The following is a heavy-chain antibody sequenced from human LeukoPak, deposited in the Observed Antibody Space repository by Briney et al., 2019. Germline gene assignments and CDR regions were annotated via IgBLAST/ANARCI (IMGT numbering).Heavy chain of an antibody. Sequence: GGSLRLSCAASGFTFADYAMHWVRQAPGKGLEWVSGISWNSGSIGYADSVKGRFTISRDNAKNPLYLQMNSLRAEDTALYYGAVDIVAAYWGQGTLVTVSS. CDR2: ISWNSGSI. CDR3: AVDIVAAY. V-gene: IGHV3-9*01. J-gene: IGHJ4*02. CDR1: GFTFADYA. D-gene: IGHD5-12*01.